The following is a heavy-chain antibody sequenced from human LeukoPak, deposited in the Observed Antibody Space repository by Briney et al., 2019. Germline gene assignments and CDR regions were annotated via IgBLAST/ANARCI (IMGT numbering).Heavy chain of an antibody. D-gene: IGHD3-10*01. CDR3: ARAPYYYGSGSSIDY. J-gene: IGHJ4*02. Sequence: ASVKVSCKAYGYTFTGYYMHWVRQAPGQGLEWMGWINPNSGGTNYAQKFQGRVTMTRDTSISPAYMELSRLRSDDTAVYYCARAPYYYGSGSSIDYWGQGTLVTVSS. V-gene: IGHV1-2*02. CDR2: INPNSGGT. CDR1: GYTFTGYY.